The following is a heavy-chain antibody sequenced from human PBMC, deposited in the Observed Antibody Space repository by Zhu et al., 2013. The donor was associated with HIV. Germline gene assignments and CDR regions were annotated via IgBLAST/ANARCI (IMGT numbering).Heavy chain of an antibody. CDR2: ITPVFGPT. J-gene: IGHJ4*02. V-gene: IGHV1-69*18. CDR3: ARDFTLGGSSSLL. CDR1: GGSFSDYA. Sequence: QVDXVQSGAEVKKPGSSVRVSCKASGGSFSDYAFNWVRQAPGRGFEWMGRITPVFGPTNYAQRFRGRVTITADEYTNTAYMELSSLTSEDTAFYYCARDFTLGGSSSLLWGQGTLVTVSS. D-gene: IGHD6-13*01.